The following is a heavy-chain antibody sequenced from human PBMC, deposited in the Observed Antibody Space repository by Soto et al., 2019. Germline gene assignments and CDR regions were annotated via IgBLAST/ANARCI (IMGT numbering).Heavy chain of an antibody. CDR1: GYTFYSYD. V-gene: IGHV1-18*01. D-gene: IGHD4-17*01. CDR3: ARARATVTTERALGY. Sequence: SVKVSCKTSGYTFYSYDITWVRQAPGQGLEWMGTTSVYNGDSNVAQNLQGRVTMTIDKSTATAYMDLKNLTSDDTAVYYCARARATVTTERALGYWGQGTLVTVSS. J-gene: IGHJ4*02. CDR2: TSVYNGDS.